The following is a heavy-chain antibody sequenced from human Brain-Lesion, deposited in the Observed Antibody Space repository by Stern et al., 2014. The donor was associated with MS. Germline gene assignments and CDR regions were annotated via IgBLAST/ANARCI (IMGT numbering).Heavy chain of an antibody. CDR1: GDSLSSSTFY. D-gene: IGHD5-18*01. J-gene: IGHJ4*02. CDR3: ARHQLGYGYAYLRY. CDR2: ENEGGTT. Sequence: VQLEESGPGLVKPSDTLSLTCSVSGDSLSSSTFYWGWLRQPPGKGPELIGGENEGGTTYYPRSLKGRVTFSVDTSKNQFSLRRTSVTAADTAVYYCARHQLGYGYAYLRYWGQGTLVTVSS. V-gene: IGHV4-39*01.